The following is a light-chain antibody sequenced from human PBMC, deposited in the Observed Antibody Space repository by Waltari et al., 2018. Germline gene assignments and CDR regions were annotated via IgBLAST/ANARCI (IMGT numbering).Light chain of an antibody. CDR3: QKYNVAPVT. Sequence: DNQMSQSPSSLSASVGDRVTTTCLASQDIASFLAWFQQNPGEGPKLLIYSASALETGVPSRFSGRGSGTEFTLTISSLQPEDVATYYCQKYNVAPVTFGPGTKVDI. CDR2: SAS. J-gene: IGKJ3*01. V-gene: IGKV1-27*01. CDR1: QDIASF.